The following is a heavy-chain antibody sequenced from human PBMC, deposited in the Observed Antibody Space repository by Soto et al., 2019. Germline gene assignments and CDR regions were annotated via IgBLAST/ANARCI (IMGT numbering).Heavy chain of an antibody. Sequence: SETLSLTCAVYGGSFSGHSWTWIRQSPGKGLEWIGDINHSGRVNYSPSLKSRVTISLDTSKNQFSLTLSAVTAADTAMYYCSTRSYDTNGYYRFDPWGQGTLVTVSS. CDR3: STRSYDTNGYYRFDP. D-gene: IGHD3-22*01. CDR1: GGSFSGHS. CDR2: INHSGRV. V-gene: IGHV4-34*01. J-gene: IGHJ5*01.